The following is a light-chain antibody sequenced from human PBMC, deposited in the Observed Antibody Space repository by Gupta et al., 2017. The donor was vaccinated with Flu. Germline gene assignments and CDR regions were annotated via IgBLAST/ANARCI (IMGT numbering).Light chain of an antibody. V-gene: IGLV2-14*01. Sequence: QSALTQPASVSGSPGQSITISCTGTSSDVGGYNYVSWYQHHPGTAPILIRYEVSHRPSGVSNRFSGSQSATIVSITISELQAEDDAYYDCSSYTSSNSVVFGGGTKLTVL. CDR2: EVS. CDR3: SSYTSSNSVV. CDR1: SSDVGGYNY. J-gene: IGLJ3*02.